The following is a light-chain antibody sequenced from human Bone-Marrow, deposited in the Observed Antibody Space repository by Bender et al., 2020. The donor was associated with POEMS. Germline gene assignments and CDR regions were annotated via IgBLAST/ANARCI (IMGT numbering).Light chain of an antibody. V-gene: IGLV2-14*02. Sequence: QSALTQPASVSGSPGQSITISCTGATSDVGTYYIVSWYQQHPGKAPKLIIYQGTNRPSGVSSRFSGSKSGTSASLAITGLQAEDEGDYYCQSYDNSLGGWVFGGGTKLTVL. CDR2: QGT. J-gene: IGLJ3*02. CDR3: QSYDNSLGGWV. CDR1: TSDVGTYYI.